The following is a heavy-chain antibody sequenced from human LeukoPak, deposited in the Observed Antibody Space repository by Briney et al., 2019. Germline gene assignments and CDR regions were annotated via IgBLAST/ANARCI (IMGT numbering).Heavy chain of an antibody. CDR2: IYYSGST. CDR1: GGSISSSSYY. V-gene: IGHV4-39*02. J-gene: IGHJ4*02. CDR3: ARESFCGIQTSRDY. Sequence: PSETPSLTCTVSGGSISSSSYYWGWIRQPPGKGLEWIGTIYYSGSTYYNPSLKSRVTISVDTSKNQFSLKPSSVTAADTAVYYCARESFCGIQTSRDYWGQGTLVTVSS. D-gene: IGHD5-18*01.